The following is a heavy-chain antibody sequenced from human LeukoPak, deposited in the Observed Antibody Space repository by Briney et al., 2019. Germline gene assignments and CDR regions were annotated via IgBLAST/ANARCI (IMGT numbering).Heavy chain of an antibody. D-gene: IGHD3-22*01. Sequence: PGGSLRLSCAASGFTFSSYAMSWVRQAPGKGLEWVSYISSSSSYTNYADSVKGRFTISRDNAKNSLYLQMNSLRAEDTAVYYCARGVFSGYSPYFDYWGQGTLVTVSS. J-gene: IGHJ4*02. CDR2: ISSSSSYT. CDR1: GFTFSSYA. CDR3: ARGVFSGYSPYFDY. V-gene: IGHV3-21*05.